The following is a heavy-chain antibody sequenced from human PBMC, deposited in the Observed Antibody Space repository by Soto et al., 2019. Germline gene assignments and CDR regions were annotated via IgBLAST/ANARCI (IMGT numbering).Heavy chain of an antibody. D-gene: IGHD3-16*01. J-gene: IGHJ4*02. Sequence: GGSLRLSCAASGFTFSSYWMHWVRQAPGKGLVWVSRTNEDGSIINYADSVKGRFTISRDNAKNTLYLEMNSLRVEDTAVYYCTGEGGGGGGYWGPGTLVP. V-gene: IGHV3-74*01. CDR1: GFTFSSYW. CDR3: TGEGGGGGGY. CDR2: TNEDGSII.